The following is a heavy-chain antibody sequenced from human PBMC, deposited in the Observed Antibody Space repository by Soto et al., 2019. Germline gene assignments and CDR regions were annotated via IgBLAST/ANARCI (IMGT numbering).Heavy chain of an antibody. CDR2: MNPNSGNT. J-gene: IGHJ6*03. D-gene: IGHD3-3*01. Sequence: ASVKVSCKASGYTFTSYDINWVRQATGQGLEWMGWMNPNSGNTGYAQKFQGRVTMTRNTSISTAYMELSSLRSEDTAVYYCARSFYDFWSYYMDVWGKGTTVTVSS. CDR3: ARSFYDFWSYYMDV. V-gene: IGHV1-8*01. CDR1: GYTFTSYD.